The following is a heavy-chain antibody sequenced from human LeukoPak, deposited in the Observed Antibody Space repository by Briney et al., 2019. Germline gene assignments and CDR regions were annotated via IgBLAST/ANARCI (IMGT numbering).Heavy chain of an antibody. CDR3: ARQLGYDSSGDWFDP. CDR2: ISAYNGNT. V-gene: IGHV1-18*01. D-gene: IGHD3-22*01. Sequence: ASVKVSCKASGYTFTSYGISWVRQAPGQGLEWMGWISAYNGNTNYAQKLQGRVTMTTDISTSTAYMELRSLRSDDTAVYYCARQLGYDSSGDWFDPWGQGTLVTVSS. J-gene: IGHJ5*02. CDR1: GYTFTSYG.